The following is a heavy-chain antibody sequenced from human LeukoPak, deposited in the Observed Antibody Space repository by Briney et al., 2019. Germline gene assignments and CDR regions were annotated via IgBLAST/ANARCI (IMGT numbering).Heavy chain of an antibody. D-gene: IGHD4-17*01. J-gene: IGHJ4*02. CDR1: GFSFGDDA. Sequence: PGGSLRLSCTASGFSFGDDAWSWFRQAPGSGLEFVSFIRKKGYGETTDYAASARGRFTISRDDAKSTAYLQMNSLEIEDTALYYCSRGLHDYGDSNYYFDQWGRGTQVTVSS. CDR2: IRKKGYGETT. CDR3: SRGLHDYGDSNYYFDQ. V-gene: IGHV3-49*03.